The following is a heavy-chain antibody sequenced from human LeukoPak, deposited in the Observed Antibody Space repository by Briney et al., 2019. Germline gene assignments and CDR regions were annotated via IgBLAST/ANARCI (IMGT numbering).Heavy chain of an antibody. CDR3: ARDSGATIIFIDY. CDR1: ELHA. CDR2: ISRSGGST. D-gene: IGHD5-12*01. V-gene: IGHV3-23*01. Sequence: SGGSLRLSCAASELHAMTWVRQGPGKGLEWVSAISRSGGSTYYADSVKGRFTISRDKSNNTLYLQMNSLRPEDTAVYYCARDSGATIIFIDYWGQGTLVTVSS. J-gene: IGHJ4*02.